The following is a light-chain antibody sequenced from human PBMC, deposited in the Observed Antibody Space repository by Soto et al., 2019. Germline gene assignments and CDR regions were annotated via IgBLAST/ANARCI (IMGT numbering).Light chain of an antibody. Sequence: QSALTQPASVSGSPGQSITISCTGTSSDVGGYNYVSWYQQHPGKAPKLMIYEVSNRPSGVSNRFYGSKSGNTASLTISGLQAEDEADYYCSSYTSSSTPLFGGGTKVTVL. CDR1: SSDVGGYNY. V-gene: IGLV2-14*01. CDR3: SSYTSSSTPL. CDR2: EVS. J-gene: IGLJ2*01.